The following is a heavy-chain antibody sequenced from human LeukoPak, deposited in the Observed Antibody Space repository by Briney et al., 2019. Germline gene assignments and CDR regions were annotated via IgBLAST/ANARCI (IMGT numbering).Heavy chain of an antibody. J-gene: IGHJ5*02. CDR3: AKSGYSSSSRILNWFDP. CDR1: GFTFSSYW. CDR2: IKQDGSEK. V-gene: IGHV3-7*03. Sequence: PGGSLRLSCAASGFTFSSYWMSWVRQAPGKGLEWVANIKQDGSEKYYVDSVKGRFTISRDNSKNTLYLQVNSLRAEDTAVYYCAKSGYSSSSRILNWFDPWGQGTLVTVSS. D-gene: IGHD6-6*01.